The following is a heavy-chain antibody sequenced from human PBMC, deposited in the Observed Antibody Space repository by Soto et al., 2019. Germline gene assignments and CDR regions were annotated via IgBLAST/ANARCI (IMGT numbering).Heavy chain of an antibody. Sequence: EVQLVESGGGLVQPGGSLKLSCAASGFTFSGSAMHWVRQASGKGLEWVGRIRSEANSYATAYAASVKGRFTISRDDSKNTAYLQMNSLKTEDTAVYYCTRLEGFGGDYYGMDVWGQGTTVTVSS. CDR2: IRSEANSYAT. V-gene: IGHV3-73*01. D-gene: IGHD3-16*01. CDR3: TRLEGFGGDYYGMDV. J-gene: IGHJ6*02. CDR1: GFTFSGSA.